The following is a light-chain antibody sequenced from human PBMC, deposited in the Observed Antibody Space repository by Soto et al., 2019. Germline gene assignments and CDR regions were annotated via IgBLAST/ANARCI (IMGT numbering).Light chain of an antibody. J-gene: IGLJ1*01. CDR3: SSYTSSSTLDV. CDR1: SSDVGGYNY. V-gene: IGLV2-14*01. CDR2: EIS. Sequence: QSALTQPASVSGSPGQSITISCTGASSDVGGYNYVYWYQQHPGQAPKLMIYEISNRPSGVSNRFSGSKSGNTASLTISGLQAEYEADSYCSSYTSSSTLDVFGTGTKLTVL.